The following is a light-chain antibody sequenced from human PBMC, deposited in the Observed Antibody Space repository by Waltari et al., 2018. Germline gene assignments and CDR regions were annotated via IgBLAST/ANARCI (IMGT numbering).Light chain of an antibody. Sequence: LSQPPSVSVAPGQAAKITCERDNIGSQRVHWYQQKSGHAPIWIIYFENHRPPGTPGRFAGSTSGNTATLTSGRVEDEDEADYSCQVWLSNSDHPVFGSGTRVSVL. CDR1: NIGSQR. J-gene: IGLJ1*01. V-gene: IGLV3-21*04. CDR3: QVWLSNSDHPV. CDR2: FEN.